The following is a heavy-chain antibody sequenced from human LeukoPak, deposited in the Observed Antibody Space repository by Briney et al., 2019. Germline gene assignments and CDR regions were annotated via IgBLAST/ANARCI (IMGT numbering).Heavy chain of an antibody. V-gene: IGHV1-2*02. CDR3: ARKALTGYQYDY. J-gene: IGHJ4*02. CDR2: INPNSGGT. D-gene: IGHD3-9*01. Sequence: ASVKVSCKASGGTFSSYAISWVRQAPGQGLEWMGWINPNSGGTNYAQKFQGRVTMTRDTSISTAYMELSRLRSDDTAVYYCARKALTGYQYDYWGQGTLVTVSS. CDR1: GGTFSSYA.